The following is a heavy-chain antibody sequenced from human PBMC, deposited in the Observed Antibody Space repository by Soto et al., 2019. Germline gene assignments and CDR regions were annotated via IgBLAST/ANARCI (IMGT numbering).Heavy chain of an antibody. CDR1: GFTFSSYA. CDR3: AREEGDYYESSGHSPLFNY. D-gene: IGHD3-22*01. J-gene: IGHJ4*02. Sequence: QVQLVESGGGVVQPGRSLRLSCAASGFTFSSYAMHWVCQAPGKGLEWVAVKSYDGSNKYYADSVKGRFTISRDNSKNTLYLQMNSLRAEDTAVYYCAREEGDYYESSGHSPLFNYWGQGTLVTVSS. V-gene: IGHV3-30-3*01. CDR2: KSYDGSNK.